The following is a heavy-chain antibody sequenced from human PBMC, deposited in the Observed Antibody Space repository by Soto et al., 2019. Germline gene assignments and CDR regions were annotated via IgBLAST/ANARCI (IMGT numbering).Heavy chain of an antibody. Sequence: VQLQESGPGLVKPSQTLSLTCTVSGDSISRNGYYWSWSRQHQVKCLEWIGYTYYSGSTYSNPSLMSRVTISLDTSKKQFSLKLSSVTAADTAVYYCASDHRWSKQYYGMDVWGQGTTVTVSS. J-gene: IGHJ6*02. CDR1: GDSISRNGYY. V-gene: IGHV4-31*03. CDR3: ASDHRWSKQYYGMDV. CDR2: TYYSGST. D-gene: IGHD2-15*01.